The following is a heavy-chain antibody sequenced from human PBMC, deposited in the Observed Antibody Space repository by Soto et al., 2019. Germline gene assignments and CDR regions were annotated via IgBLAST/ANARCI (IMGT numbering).Heavy chain of an antibody. CDR2: ISYDGSNK. CDR3: AKTSSWDKYYYYGMDV. D-gene: IGHD6-13*01. Sequence: QVQLVESGGGVVQPGRSLRLSCAASGFTFSSYGMHWVRQAPGKGLEWVAVISYDGSNKYYADSVKGRFTISRDNSKNTLYLQMNSLRAEDPAVYYCAKTSSWDKYYYYGMDVWGQGTTVTVSS. J-gene: IGHJ6*02. CDR1: GFTFSSYG. V-gene: IGHV3-30*18.